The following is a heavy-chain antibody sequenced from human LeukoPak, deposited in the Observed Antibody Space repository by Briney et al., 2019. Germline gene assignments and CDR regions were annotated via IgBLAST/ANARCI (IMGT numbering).Heavy chain of an antibody. J-gene: IGHJ5*02. V-gene: IGHV4-34*01. D-gene: IGHD3-3*01. CDR2: INHSGST. CDR1: GGSFSGYY. CDR3: ARYLIRGYDLWSGYYMGWFDP. Sequence: SETLSLTCAVYGGSFSGYYWSWIRQPPGKGLEWIGEINHSGSTNYNPSLKSRVTISVDTSKNQFSLKLSSVTAADTAVYYCARYLIRGYDLWSGYYMGWFDPWGQGTLVTVSS.